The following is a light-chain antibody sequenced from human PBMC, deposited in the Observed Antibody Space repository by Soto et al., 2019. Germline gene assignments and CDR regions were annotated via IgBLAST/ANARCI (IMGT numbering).Light chain of an antibody. CDR2: DAS. Sequence: AIQLTQSPSSLPASVGDRVTITCRASQDVSSALAWYQHKPGNAPKLLISDASSLESGVPSRFSGSGSGTDFTLTISSLQPEDFATYYCQQSRTFGQGTKLDIK. CDR1: QDVSSA. J-gene: IGKJ2*01. CDR3: QQSRT. V-gene: IGKV1-13*02.